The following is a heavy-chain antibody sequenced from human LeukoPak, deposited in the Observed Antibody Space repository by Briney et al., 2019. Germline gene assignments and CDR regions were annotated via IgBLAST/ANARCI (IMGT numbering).Heavy chain of an antibody. CDR3: ARATDIVVVPAVRRAFFDF. J-gene: IGHJ4*02. V-gene: IGHV4-34*01. CDR1: GGSFSGYY. Sequence: SETLSLTCAVYGGSFSGYYWSWIRQPPGKGLEWIGEINHIGSSNFNPSLKSRVTISVDTSKNQFSLNLSSVTAADTGVYYCARATDIVVVPAVRRAFFDFWGQGTLVTVSS. CDR2: INHIGSS. D-gene: IGHD2-2*01.